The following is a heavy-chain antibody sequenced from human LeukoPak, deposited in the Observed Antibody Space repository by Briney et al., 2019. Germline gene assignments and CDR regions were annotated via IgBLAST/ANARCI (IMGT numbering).Heavy chain of an antibody. D-gene: IGHD3-22*01. CDR3: ARVAEYYYDSSGYPLDY. J-gene: IGHJ4*02. V-gene: IGHV4-59*01. CDR1: GGSISRYY. Sequence: SETLSLTCTVSGGSISRYYWSCIRQPPGMGLEWIGYIYYSGSTNYNPSLKSRVTISVDTSKDQFSLKLSSVTAADTAVYYCARVAEYYYDSSGYPLDYWGQGTLVTVSS. CDR2: IYYSGST.